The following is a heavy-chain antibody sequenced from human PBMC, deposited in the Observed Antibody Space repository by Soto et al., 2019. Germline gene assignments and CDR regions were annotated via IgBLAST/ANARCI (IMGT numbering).Heavy chain of an antibody. V-gene: IGHV3-20*04. CDR2: INWKGDNI. CDR1: EFTVDDFG. Sequence: EVQLVESGGGVVRPGGSLRLSCAAFEFTVDDFGMSCVRQAPGKGLEWVSGINWKGDNIGYADSEEGRFTNSRDNAQNSLYLQMNNLRAEDTALYYCARDRAVAAWGQGNLVTVPS. CDR3: ARDRAVAA. D-gene: IGHD6-19*01. J-gene: IGHJ5*02.